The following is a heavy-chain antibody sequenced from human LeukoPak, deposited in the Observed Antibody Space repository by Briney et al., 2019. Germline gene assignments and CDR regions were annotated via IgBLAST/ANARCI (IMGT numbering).Heavy chain of an antibody. CDR3: AKRRYDTSSLDWFDP. CDR2: ISGTGANT. J-gene: IGHJ5*02. CDR1: GFTFSSYG. V-gene: IGHV3-23*01. Sequence: PGGSLRLSCAASGFTFSSYGMSWVRQAPGKGQEWVSTISGTGANTYYADSVKGRFTISRDNSKSTLYLQMKSLRVEDAAVYYCAKRRYDTSSLDWFDPWGQGTLVTVSS. D-gene: IGHD6-13*01.